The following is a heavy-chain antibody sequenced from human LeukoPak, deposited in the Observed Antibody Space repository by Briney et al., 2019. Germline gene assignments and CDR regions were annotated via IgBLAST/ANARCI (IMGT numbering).Heavy chain of an antibody. Sequence: SETLSLTCIVSGGSISSSSYYWGWIRQPPGKGLEWIGSIYHSGSTYYNPSLKSRVTISVDTSKNQFSLNLSSVTAADTAVYYCAKRRGDCSGGQGCGDYWGQGTLVTVSS. CDR1: GGSISSSSYY. J-gene: IGHJ4*02. V-gene: IGHV4-39*07. CDR2: IYHSGST. CDR3: AKRRGDCSGGQGCGDY. D-gene: IGHD2-15*01.